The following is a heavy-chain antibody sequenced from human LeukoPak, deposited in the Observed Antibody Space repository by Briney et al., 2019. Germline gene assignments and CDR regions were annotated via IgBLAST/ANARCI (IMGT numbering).Heavy chain of an antibody. CDR2: IYYSGST. CDR1: GGSISSYY. V-gene: IGHV4-59*01. Sequence: PSATLSLTCTVSGGSISSYYWSWIRQPPGKGLEWIGYIYYSGSTNYNPSLKSRVTISVDTSKNQFSLKLSSVTAADTAVYYCARGPYWYFDLWGRGTLVTVSS. CDR3: ARGPYWYFDL. J-gene: IGHJ2*01.